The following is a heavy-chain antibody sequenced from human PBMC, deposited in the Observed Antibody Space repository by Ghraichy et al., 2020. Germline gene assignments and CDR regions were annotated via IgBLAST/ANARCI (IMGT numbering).Heavy chain of an antibody. CDR3: ARRKDYGGPPLRGDAFDI. V-gene: IGHV5-51*01. CDR2: IYPGDSDT. D-gene: IGHD4-23*01. J-gene: IGHJ3*02. CDR1: GYSFTSYW. Sequence: GESLNISCKGSGYSFTSYWIGWVRQMPGKGLEWMGIIYPGDSDTRYSPSFQGQVTISADKSISTAYLQWSSLKASDTAMYYCARRKDYGGPPLRGDAFDIWGQGTMVTVSS.